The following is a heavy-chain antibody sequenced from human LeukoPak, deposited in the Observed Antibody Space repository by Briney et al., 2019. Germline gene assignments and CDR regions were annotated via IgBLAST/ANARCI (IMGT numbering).Heavy chain of an antibody. CDR3: TRVDVTGGQADYGMDV. Sequence: SDTLSLTCTVSGGSISPYYWSWIRQPPGKGLEWIGYIYYSGSTNYNPSLKSRVTISVDTSKNQFSLKLSSVTAADTAVYYCTRVDVTGGQADYGMDVWGQGTTVTVSS. V-gene: IGHV4-59*07. D-gene: IGHD2-8*02. CDR1: GGSISPYY. CDR2: IYYSGST. J-gene: IGHJ6*02.